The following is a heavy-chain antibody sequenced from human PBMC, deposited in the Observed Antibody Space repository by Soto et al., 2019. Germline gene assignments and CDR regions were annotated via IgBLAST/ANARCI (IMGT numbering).Heavy chain of an antibody. V-gene: IGHV3-73*01. CDR2: IRSKANSYAT. Sequence: EVQLVESGGGLVQPGGSLKLSCAASGFTFSGSSMHWVRQASGKGLEWVGRIRSKANSYATAYAASVKVRFTISRDDSKTTAYLQMNSLKTEDKAVYYCTMTTVTTWGYWGQGTLGTVSS. D-gene: IGHD4-17*01. CDR1: GFTFSGSS. CDR3: TMTTVTTWGY. J-gene: IGHJ4*02.